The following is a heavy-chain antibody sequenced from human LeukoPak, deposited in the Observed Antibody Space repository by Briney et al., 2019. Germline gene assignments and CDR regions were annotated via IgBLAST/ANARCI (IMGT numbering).Heavy chain of an antibody. D-gene: IGHD1-26*01. CDR2: INAGNGDT. V-gene: IGHV1-3*01. J-gene: IGHJ6*02. Sequence: ASVEVSCKTSGYTFTNYFMQWVRQAPGQSLEWVGLINAGNGDTKYSQKFQGRVTISRDTSASTAYMKLSSLISEDTAVYYCARDWQEPYDYYGMDVWGQGTTVTVSS. CDR1: GYTFTNYF. CDR3: ARDWQEPYDYYGMDV.